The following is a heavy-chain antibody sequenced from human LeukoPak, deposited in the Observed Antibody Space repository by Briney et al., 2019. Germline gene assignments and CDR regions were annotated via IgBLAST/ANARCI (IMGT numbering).Heavy chain of an antibody. CDR2: ITWNGAST. CDR3: AREYGDYSSYFDL. V-gene: IGHV3-20*04. D-gene: IGHD4-17*01. J-gene: IGHJ2*01. CDR1: GFTFDDYG. Sequence: GSLRLSCAASGFTFDDYGMSWVRQAPGKGLEWVTGITWNGASTGFADSVKGRFTISRDNAKNSLYLGMSSLRAEDTALYYCAREYGDYSSYFDLWGGGTLVTVSS.